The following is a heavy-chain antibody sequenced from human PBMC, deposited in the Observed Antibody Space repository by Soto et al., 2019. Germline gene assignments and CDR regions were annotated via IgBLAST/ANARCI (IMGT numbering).Heavy chain of an antibody. CDR3: AKAKAYPDSGSHFFFDP. CDR1: GDSISNYY. D-gene: IGHD3-10*01. V-gene: IGHV4-59*01. Sequence: QVQLQESGPGLVKPSETLSLTCSVSGDSISNYYWSWIRQSPGKGLEWIGYITYSGTSNYNPSLKRRLTRSLGTASKQFSQKLTPVPAAGTAVYYCAKAKAYPDSGSHFFFDPWGQGTLVTVSS. CDR2: ITYSGTS. J-gene: IGHJ5*02.